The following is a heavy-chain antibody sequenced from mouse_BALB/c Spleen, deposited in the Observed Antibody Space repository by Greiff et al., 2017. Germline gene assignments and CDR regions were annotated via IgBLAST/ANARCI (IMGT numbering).Heavy chain of an antibody. D-gene: IGHD2-10*02. Sequence: VQLQQSGAELAKPGASVKMSCKASGYTFTSYWMHWVKQRPGQGLEWIGYINPSTGYTEYNQKFKDKATLTADKSSSTAYMQLSSLTSEDSAVYYCARGGYGQEENYWGQGTTLTVSS. CDR2: INPSTGYT. CDR3: ARGGYGQEENY. J-gene: IGHJ2*01. V-gene: IGHV1-7*01. CDR1: GYTFTSYW.